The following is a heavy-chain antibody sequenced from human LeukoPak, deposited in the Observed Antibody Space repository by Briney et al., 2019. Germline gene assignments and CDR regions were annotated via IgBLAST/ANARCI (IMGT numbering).Heavy chain of an antibody. CDR1: GFTFSSYW. V-gene: IGHV3-7*01. CDR2: IRQGGSEK. Sequence: PGGSLRLSCAASGFTFSSYWMSWVRQAPGKGLEWVANIRQGGSEKNYVDSVKGRFTISRDNAENSLYLQMNSLRVEDTAVYYCARDKMQQSTEGSNFDHWGQGTLVTVSS. CDR3: ARDKMQQSTEGSNFDH. J-gene: IGHJ4*02. D-gene: IGHD6-13*01.